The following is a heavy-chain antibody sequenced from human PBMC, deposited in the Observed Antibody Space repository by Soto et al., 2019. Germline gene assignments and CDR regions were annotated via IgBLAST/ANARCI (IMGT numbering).Heavy chain of an antibody. J-gene: IGHJ4*02. CDR3: AKDESPAKRYGEHGY. CDR2: ISGSGGST. Sequence: GGSLRLSCAASGFTFSSYAMSWVRQAPGKGLEWVSAISGSGGSTYYADSVKGRFTISRDNSKNTLYLQMNSLRAEDTAVYYCAKDESPAKRYGEHGYWGQGTLVTVSS. V-gene: IGHV3-23*01. D-gene: IGHD4-17*01. CDR1: GFTFSSYA.